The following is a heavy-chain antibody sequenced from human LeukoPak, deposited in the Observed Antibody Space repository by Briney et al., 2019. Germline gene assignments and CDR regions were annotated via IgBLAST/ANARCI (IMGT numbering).Heavy chain of an antibody. CDR3: ARQYSGSYSSRWFDP. Sequence: SETLSLTCTVAGGSISSYYWSWIRQPPGKGLEWIGYIYYSGSTNYNPSLKSRVTISVDTSKNQFSLKLSSVTAADTAVYYCARQYSGSYSSRWFDPWGQGTLVTVSS. J-gene: IGHJ5*02. V-gene: IGHV4-59*08. CDR1: GGSISSYY. D-gene: IGHD1-26*01. CDR2: IYYSGST.